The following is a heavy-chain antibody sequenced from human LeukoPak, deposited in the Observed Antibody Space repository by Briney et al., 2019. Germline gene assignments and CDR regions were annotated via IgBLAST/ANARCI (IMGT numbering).Heavy chain of an antibody. CDR1: GYSLSSGYY. D-gene: IGHD1-26*01. Sequence: SETLSLTCTVSGYSLSSGYYWGWIRQPPGKGLEWIGSIYHGGSTYYNPSLKSRVTISVDTYKNQFSLKLSSVTAADTAVYYCARSHGGRWELLRWFDPWGQGTLVTVSS. V-gene: IGHV4-38-2*02. J-gene: IGHJ5*02. CDR2: IYHGGST. CDR3: ARSHGGRWELLRWFDP.